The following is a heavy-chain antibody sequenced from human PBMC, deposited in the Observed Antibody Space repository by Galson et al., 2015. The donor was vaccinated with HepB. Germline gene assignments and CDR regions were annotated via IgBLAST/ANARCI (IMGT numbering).Heavy chain of an antibody. CDR2: IYSGGGT. Sequence: SLRLSCAASGFTVSSNYINWVRQAPGKGLEWVSVIYSGGGTYYADSVKGRFTISRDNSKNRLYLQMDSLRAEDTAVYYCARQQWPGGWFDPWGQGTLVTVSS. V-gene: IGHV3-53*01. D-gene: IGHD6-19*01. J-gene: IGHJ5*02. CDR1: GFTVSSNY. CDR3: ARQQWPGGWFDP.